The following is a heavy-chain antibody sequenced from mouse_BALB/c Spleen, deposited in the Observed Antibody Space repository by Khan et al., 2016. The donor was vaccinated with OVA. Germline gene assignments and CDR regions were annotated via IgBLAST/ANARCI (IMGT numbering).Heavy chain of an antibody. D-gene: IGHD2-10*01. CDR1: GYSFTNYG. J-gene: IGHJ4*01. V-gene: IGHV9-3-1*01. CDR3: ARPPYFSYTLDH. Sequence: QVQLKESGPELKKPGETVKISCKASGYSFTNYGMNWVKQSPGKALKWMGWINTYTGKPTYADDFKGRFAFSLETSASTAYLQINNLKNDDTATYFCARPPYFSYTLDHGGQGTSVTVSS. CDR2: INTYTGKP.